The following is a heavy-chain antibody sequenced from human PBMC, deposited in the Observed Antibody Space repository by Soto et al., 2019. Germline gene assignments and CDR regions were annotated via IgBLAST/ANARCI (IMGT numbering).Heavy chain of an antibody. CDR1: GFTISNYW. CDR2: ISPDGSTT. D-gene: IGHD1-26*01. CDR3: TRVISGSSGLFDY. Sequence: EVQLVEAGGDLVQPGGSLRLSCVASGFTISNYWMHWVRQAPGKGLIWVSRISPDGSTTNYADSVKGRFTISRDNAKNTLYLQMDSQRAEDTALYYCTRVISGSSGLFDYWGQGTLVTVSS. J-gene: IGHJ4*02. V-gene: IGHV3-74*01.